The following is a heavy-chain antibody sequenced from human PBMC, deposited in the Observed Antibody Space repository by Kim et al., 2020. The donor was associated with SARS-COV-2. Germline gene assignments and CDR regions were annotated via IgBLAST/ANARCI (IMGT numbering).Heavy chain of an antibody. CDR2: INPNSGGT. D-gene: IGHD2-2*02. CDR3: ARDLNIVVVPAAIPQPLDY. J-gene: IGHJ4*02. V-gene: IGHV1-2*06. Sequence: ASVKVSCKASGYTFTGYYMHWVRQAPGQGLEWMGRINPNSGGTNYAQKFQGRVTMTRDTSISTAYMELSRLRSDDTAVYYCARDLNIVVVPAAIPQPLDYWGQGTLVTVSS. CDR1: GYTFTGYY.